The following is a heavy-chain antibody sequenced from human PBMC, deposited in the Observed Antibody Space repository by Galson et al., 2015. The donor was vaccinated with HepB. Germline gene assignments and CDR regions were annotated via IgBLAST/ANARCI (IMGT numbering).Heavy chain of an antibody. Sequence: CAISGDSVSGNSVGWNRIRQSPSRGLEWLGRTYYRSKWSTDYAVSVKSRITINPDTSKNQFSLQLNSVTPEDTAVYYCAKSIHLGRGFDSWGQGTLVTVSS. CDR1: GDSVSGNSVG. V-gene: IGHV6-1*01. D-gene: IGHD7-27*01. J-gene: IGHJ4*02. CDR2: TYYRSKWST. CDR3: AKSIHLGRGFDS.